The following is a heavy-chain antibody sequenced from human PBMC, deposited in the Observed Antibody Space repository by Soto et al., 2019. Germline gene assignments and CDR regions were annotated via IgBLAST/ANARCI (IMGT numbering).Heavy chain of an antibody. CDR2: IYYRGST. J-gene: IGHJ2*01. Sequence: QVQLQESGPGLVKPSQTLSLTCTVSGASISSVGYYWNWIRQHPGKGLEWSGYIYYRGSTYYNPSPMSRVTISVDTSTNEFSLKLSSVTAAETAVYYCAGDGRGPGISVAGRFGYFDLGGRGSLVTVSS. V-gene: IGHV4-31*03. CDR1: GASISSVGYY. CDR3: AGDGRGPGISVAGRFGYFDL. D-gene: IGHD6-19*01.